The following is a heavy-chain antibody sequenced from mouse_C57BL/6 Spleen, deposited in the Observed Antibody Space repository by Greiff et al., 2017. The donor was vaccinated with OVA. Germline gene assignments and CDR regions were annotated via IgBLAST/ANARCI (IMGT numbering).Heavy chain of an antibody. CDR1: GFNIKDYY. D-gene: IGHD1-1*01. Sequence: EVQLQQSGAELVKPGASVKLSCTASGFNIKDYYMHWVKQRTEQGLEWIGRLDPEDGETKYAPKFPGQAPITAAKSSNTAYLQLRSLTSEDTAVYDGTRHYNGSIYSMDYWGQGTSVTVSS. V-gene: IGHV14-2*01. CDR2: LDPEDGET. CDR3: TRHYNGSIYSMDY. J-gene: IGHJ4*01.